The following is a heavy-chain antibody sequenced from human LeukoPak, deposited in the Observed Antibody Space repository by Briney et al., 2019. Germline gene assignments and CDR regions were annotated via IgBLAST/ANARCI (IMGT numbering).Heavy chain of an antibody. D-gene: IGHD6-13*01. J-gene: IGHJ5*02. CDR1: GFRLSSYW. Sequence: GGSLRLSCAGSGFRLSSYWMTWVRQAPGKGLEWVANIKQDGSEKDYVDSVEGRFSISRDNAQTSVFLQMNSLRAEDTAVYYCARETSSWSRTEGRFDPWGQGTRVTVSS. V-gene: IGHV3-7*01. CDR3: ARETSSWSRTEGRFDP. CDR2: IKQDGSEK.